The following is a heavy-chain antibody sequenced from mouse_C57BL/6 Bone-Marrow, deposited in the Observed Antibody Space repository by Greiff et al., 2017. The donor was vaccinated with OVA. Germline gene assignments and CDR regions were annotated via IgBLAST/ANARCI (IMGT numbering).Heavy chain of an antibody. V-gene: IGHV1-69*01. J-gene: IGHJ1*03. CDR2: IDPSDSYT. Sequence: QVQLQQPGAELVMPGASVKLSCKASGYTFTSYWMHWVKQRPGQGLEWIGEIDPSDSYTNYNQKFKGKSTLTVDKSSSTAYMQLSRLTSEDSAVYYCAKSRDWYFGVWGTGTTVTVSS. CDR3: AKSRDWYFGV. CDR1: GYTFTSYW.